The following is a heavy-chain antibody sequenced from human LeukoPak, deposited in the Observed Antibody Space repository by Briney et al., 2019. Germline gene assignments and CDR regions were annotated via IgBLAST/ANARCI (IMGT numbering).Heavy chain of an antibody. CDR1: GFTFSSYW. CDR3: AKDQKGSSSWYRRPITNWFDP. Sequence: GGSLRLSCAASGFTFSSYWMSWVRQAPGKGLEWVANIKQDGSEKYYVDSVKGRFTISRDNAKNSLYLQMNSLRAEDTAVYYCAKDQKGSSSWYRRPITNWFDPWGQGTLVTVSS. J-gene: IGHJ5*02. D-gene: IGHD6-13*01. V-gene: IGHV3-7*03. CDR2: IKQDGSEK.